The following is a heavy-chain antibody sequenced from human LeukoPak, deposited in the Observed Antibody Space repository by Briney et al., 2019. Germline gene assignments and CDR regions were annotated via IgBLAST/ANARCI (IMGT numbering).Heavy chain of an antibody. Sequence: ASLKVSCKASGYTFTGYYMHWVRQAPGQGLEWMGWINPNSGGTNYAQKFQGRVTMTRDTSISTAYMELSRLRSDDTAVYYCARDIYGSESPSPSSLWGQGTTVTVSS. CDR1: GYTFTGYY. J-gene: IGHJ6*02. CDR2: INPNSGGT. V-gene: IGHV1-2*02. CDR3: ARDIYGSESPSPSSL. D-gene: IGHD3-10*01.